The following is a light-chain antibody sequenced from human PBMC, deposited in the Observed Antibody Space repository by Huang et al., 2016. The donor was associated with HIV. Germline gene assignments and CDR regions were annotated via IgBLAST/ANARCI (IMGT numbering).Light chain of an antibody. J-gene: IGKJ1*01. CDR3: MQALQTPPT. V-gene: IGKV2-28*01. CDR1: QSLLHSNGYNY. Sequence: DIVMTQSPLSLPVTPGEPASISCRSSQSLLHSNGYNYLDWYLQKPGQSPQLLIYLGSSRASGGPDRFSGSGSGTDFTLKISRVEAEDVGVYYCMQALQTPPTFGQGTKVEMK. CDR2: LGS.